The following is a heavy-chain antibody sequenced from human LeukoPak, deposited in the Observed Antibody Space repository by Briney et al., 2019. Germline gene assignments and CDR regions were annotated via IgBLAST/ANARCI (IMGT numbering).Heavy chain of an antibody. Sequence: SETLSLTCTVSTGSVSTSTYYWGWIRQPPGKGLEWIGSIYYTGSTYYNPSLKSRLTISIDTSKNHFSLKLRSVTAADTAVYYCARHVGDACTPFTYWGQGTLVTVSS. CDR2: IYYTGST. V-gene: IGHV4-39*01. D-gene: IGHD1-26*01. J-gene: IGHJ4*02. CDR3: ARHVGDACTPFTY. CDR1: TGSVSTSTYY.